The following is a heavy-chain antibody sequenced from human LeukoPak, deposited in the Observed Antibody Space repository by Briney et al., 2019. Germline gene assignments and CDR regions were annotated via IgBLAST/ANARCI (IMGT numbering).Heavy chain of an antibody. D-gene: IGHD6-6*01. Sequence: SETLSLTCTVSGGSISSSAYYWGWIRQPTGKGLEWIGTIYYSGSTYYNPSLKSRVTISVDTSKSQFSLKLSSVTAADTAVYYCARHVNIAARRAFDYWGQGTLVTVSS. J-gene: IGHJ4*02. CDR3: ARHVNIAARRAFDY. V-gene: IGHV4-39*01. CDR2: IYYSGST. CDR1: GGSISSSAYY.